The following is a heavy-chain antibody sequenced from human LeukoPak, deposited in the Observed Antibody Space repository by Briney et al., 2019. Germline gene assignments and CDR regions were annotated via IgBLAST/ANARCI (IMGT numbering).Heavy chain of an antibody. Sequence: PSETLSLTCTVSGGSISSHYWTWIRQPPGKGLEWIGYISYIGSTNYNPSLKRRVTISVDTSKNQFSLKLRSVTAADAAVYFCARDPTTVTKGLDIWGQGTMVTVSS. CDR2: ISYIGST. J-gene: IGHJ3*02. V-gene: IGHV4-59*11. CDR1: GGSISSHY. CDR3: ARDPTTVTKGLDI. D-gene: IGHD4-17*01.